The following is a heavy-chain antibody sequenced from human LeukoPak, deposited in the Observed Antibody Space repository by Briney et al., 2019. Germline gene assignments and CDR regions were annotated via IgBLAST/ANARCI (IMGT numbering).Heavy chain of an antibody. CDR1: GYTFTGYY. D-gene: IGHD1-1*01. CDR3: ARSGNWNDAYYYYMDV. J-gene: IGHJ6*03. V-gene: IGHV1-46*01. Sequence: ASVRVSCKASGYTFTGYYMHWVRQAPGQGLEWMGIINPSGGSTSYAQKFQGRVTMTRDTSTSTVYMELSRLRSDDTAVYYCARSGNWNDAYYYYMDVWGKGTTVTVSS. CDR2: INPSGGST.